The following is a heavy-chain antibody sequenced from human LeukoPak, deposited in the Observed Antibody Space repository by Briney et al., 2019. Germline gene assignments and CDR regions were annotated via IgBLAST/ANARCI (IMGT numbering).Heavy chain of an antibody. Sequence: GASVKVSCKASGGTFSSYAISWVRQAPGQGLEWMEGIIPIFGTANYAQKFQGRVTITTDESTSTAFMELSSLRSEDTAVYYCARDLVYYYDSSGYRNWFDPWGQGTLVTVSS. D-gene: IGHD3-22*01. J-gene: IGHJ5*02. V-gene: IGHV1-69*05. CDR3: ARDLVYYYDSSGYRNWFDP. CDR1: GGTFSSYA. CDR2: IIPIFGTA.